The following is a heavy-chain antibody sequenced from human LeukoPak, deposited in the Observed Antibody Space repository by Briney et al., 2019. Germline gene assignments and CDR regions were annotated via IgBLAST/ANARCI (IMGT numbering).Heavy chain of an antibody. V-gene: IGHV4-59*01. Sequence: SETLSLTYTVSGGSISSFYWSWIRLPPGKGLEWIGYISYTWSTNYHPSFKSRVTMSIDTSKNQFSLNLTSVTAADTAVYYCARTDYYGGGIFYYYGSDLWGQGTMVTVSS. CDR3: ARTDYYGGGIFYYYGSDL. CDR2: ISYTWST. D-gene: IGHD3-10*01. J-gene: IGHJ3*01. CDR1: GGSISSFY.